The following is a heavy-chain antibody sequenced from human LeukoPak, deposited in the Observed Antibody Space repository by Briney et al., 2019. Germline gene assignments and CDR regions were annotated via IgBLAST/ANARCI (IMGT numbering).Heavy chain of an antibody. D-gene: IGHD3-10*01. CDR2: IYHSGST. V-gene: IGHV4-59*01. CDR1: GDSISSYY. CDR3: ARDRLTMLRGVAAYYMDV. Sequence: SETLSLTCTVSGDSISSYYWSWIRQPPGKGLEWIGYIYHSGSTNYNPSLKSRVTMSLDTSKNQFSLKLSSVTAADTAVYYCARDRLTMLRGVAAYYMDVWGKGTAVSVSS. J-gene: IGHJ6*03.